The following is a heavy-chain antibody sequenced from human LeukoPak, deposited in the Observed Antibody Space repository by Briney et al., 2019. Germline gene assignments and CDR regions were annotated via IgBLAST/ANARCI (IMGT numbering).Heavy chain of an antibody. Sequence: PSETLSLTCAVYGGSFSGYYWSWIRQPPGKGLEWIGEINHSGSTNYNPSLKSRVTISVDTSKNQFSLKLSSVTAADTAVYYCARGGGGRTLYYYYGMDVWGQGTTVTVSS. D-gene: IGHD2-15*01. CDR2: INHSGST. CDR1: GGSFSGYY. V-gene: IGHV4-34*01. J-gene: IGHJ6*02. CDR3: ARGGGGRTLYYYYGMDV.